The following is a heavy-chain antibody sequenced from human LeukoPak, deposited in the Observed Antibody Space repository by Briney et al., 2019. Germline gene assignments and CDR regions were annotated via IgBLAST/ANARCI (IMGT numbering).Heavy chain of an antibody. CDR1: GGSISRSSYN. CDR3: ARTHYYGSGSPFDY. Sequence: PSETLSLTCTVSGGSISRSSYNWGWIRQPPGKGLEWIGTFYYSGSTYYSPSLKSRVTISVDTSKNQFSLKLSSVTAADTAVYYCARTHYYGSGSPFDYWGQGTLGTVSS. D-gene: IGHD3-10*01. V-gene: IGHV4-39*01. J-gene: IGHJ4*02. CDR2: FYYSGST.